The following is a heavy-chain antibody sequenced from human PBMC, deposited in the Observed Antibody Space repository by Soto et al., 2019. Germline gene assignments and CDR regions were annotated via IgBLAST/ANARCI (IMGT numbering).Heavy chain of an antibody. CDR3: ARVPNYDFWSGYPRSYYYYYMDV. CDR2: MNPNSGNT. V-gene: IGHV1-8*01. D-gene: IGHD3-3*01. Sequence: GASVKVSWKASGYTFTSYDINWVRQATGQGLEWMGWMNPNSGNTGYAQKFQGRVTMTRNTSISTAYMELSSLRSEDTAVYYCARVPNYDFWSGYPRSYYYYYMDVWGKGTTVTVSS. J-gene: IGHJ6*03. CDR1: GYTFTSYD.